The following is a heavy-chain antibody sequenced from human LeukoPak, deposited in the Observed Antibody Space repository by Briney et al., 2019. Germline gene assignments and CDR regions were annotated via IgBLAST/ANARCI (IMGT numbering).Heavy chain of an antibody. J-gene: IGHJ4*02. CDR3: ARGGEWRYYYDSSGYYSFDY. V-gene: IGHV4-59*01. CDR2: IYYSGST. D-gene: IGHD3-22*01. Sequence: PSETLSLTCTVSGGSISSYYWSWIRQPPGKGLEWIGYIYYSGSTNYNPSLKSRVTISVDTSKNQFSLKLSSVTAADTAVYYCARGGEWRYYYDSSGYYSFDYWGQGTLVTVSS. CDR1: GGSISSYY.